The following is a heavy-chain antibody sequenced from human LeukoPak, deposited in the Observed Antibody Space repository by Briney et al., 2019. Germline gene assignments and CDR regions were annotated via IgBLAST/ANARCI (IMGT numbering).Heavy chain of an antibody. CDR2: ISAYNGNT. CDR1: GGTFSSHA. D-gene: IGHD1-26*01. J-gene: IGHJ1*01. V-gene: IGHV1-18*01. CDR3: ARDRWWEPDYSYFQH. Sequence: ATVKVSCKASGGTFSSHAISWVRQAPGQGLEWMGWISAYNGNTNYAQKLQGRVTMTTDTSTSTAYMELRSLRSDDTAVYYCARDRWWEPDYSYFQHWGQGTLVTVSS.